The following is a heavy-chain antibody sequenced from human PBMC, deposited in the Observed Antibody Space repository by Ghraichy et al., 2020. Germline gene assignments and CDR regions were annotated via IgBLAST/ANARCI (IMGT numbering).Heavy chain of an antibody. CDR3: AALEGGHNLDY. Sequence: SETLSLTCTVSGGSISSYYWSWIRQPPGKGLEWIGYIYYSGSTNYNPSLKSRVTISVDTSKNQFSLKLSSVTAADTAVYYCAALEGGHNLDYWGQGTLVTVSS. V-gene: IGHV4-59*01. CDR1: GGSISSYY. J-gene: IGHJ4*02. CDR2: IYYSGST. D-gene: IGHD1-14*01.